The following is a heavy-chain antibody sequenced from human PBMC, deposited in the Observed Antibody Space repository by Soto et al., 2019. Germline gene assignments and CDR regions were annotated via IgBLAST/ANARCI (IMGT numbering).Heavy chain of an antibody. CDR1: GDSFSTYS. D-gene: IGHD5-18*01. J-gene: IGHJ4*02. CDR3: AKVRGYSYGSPPYDY. CDR2: IFSSDSNA. Sequence: PGESLKISCKGSGDSFSTYSIGWVRQVPGKGLEWIGNIFSSDSNAGYSPSFQGQVTISVDKSISTTYLQMNSLRAEDTAVYYCAKVRGYSYGSPPYDYWGQGTLVTVSS. V-gene: IGHV5-51*01.